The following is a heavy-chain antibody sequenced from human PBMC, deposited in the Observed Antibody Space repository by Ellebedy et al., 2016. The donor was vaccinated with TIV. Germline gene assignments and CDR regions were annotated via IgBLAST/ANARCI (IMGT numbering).Heavy chain of an antibody. D-gene: IGHD3-22*01. CDR2: IKSDGSST. CDR3: ARGSHYYDSSGLWAFDL. J-gene: IGHJ2*01. V-gene: IGHV3-74*01. CDR1: GFTFSSYW. Sequence: GESLKISCAASGFTFSSYWMHWVRQAPGKGLVWVSRIKSDGSSTNYADSVKGRFTISRDNAKNSLYLQMNSLRAEDTAVYYCARGSHYYDSSGLWAFDLWGRGTLVTVSS.